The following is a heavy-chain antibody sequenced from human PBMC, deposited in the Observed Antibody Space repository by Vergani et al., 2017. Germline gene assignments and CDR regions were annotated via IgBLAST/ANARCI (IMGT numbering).Heavy chain of an antibody. D-gene: IGHD3-10*01. CDR3: ARGGLPDAFDI. J-gene: IGHJ3*02. CDR2: IYYSGST. V-gene: IGHV4-30-4*08. Sequence: QVQLQESGPGLVKPSQTLSLTCTVSGGSISSGDYYWSWIRQPPGKDLEWIGYIYYSGSTYYNPSLKSRVTISVDTSRNQFSLKLRSVTAADTAAYFCARGGLPDAFDIWGQGTLVTVSS. CDR1: GGSISSGDYY.